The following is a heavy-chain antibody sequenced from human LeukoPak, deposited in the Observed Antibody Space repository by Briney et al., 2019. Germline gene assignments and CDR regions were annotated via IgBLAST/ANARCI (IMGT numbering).Heavy chain of an antibody. D-gene: IGHD5-12*01. Sequence: ASVKVSCKASGYTFTSYCMHWVRQAPGRGLEWMGLINPRGGSTNYAQKFQGRVTMTRDTSTSTVYMELSSLRSEDTAVYYCARDEGDSGYDSPGYWGQGTLVTVSS. V-gene: IGHV1-46*03. CDR2: INPRGGST. CDR1: GYTFTSYC. J-gene: IGHJ4*02. CDR3: ARDEGDSGYDSPGY.